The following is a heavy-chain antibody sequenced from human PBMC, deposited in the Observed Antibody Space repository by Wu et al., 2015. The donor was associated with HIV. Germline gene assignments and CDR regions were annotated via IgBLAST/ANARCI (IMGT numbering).Heavy chain of an antibody. D-gene: IGHD6-13*01. Sequence: QVQLEQSGGEVKNVGASIKVSCKASGYTFKTYGISWVRQAPGQGLEWMGWISIYTGNTNYEEKFQARVTMTKDTSTRTAYLEVRSLRSDDTAVYYCVTSSNFQNSNRDYYYMDVWGKGTTVTVSS. CDR2: ISIYTGNT. V-gene: IGHV1-18*04. J-gene: IGHJ6*03. CDR1: GYTFKTYG. CDR3: VTSSNFQNSNRDYYYMDV.